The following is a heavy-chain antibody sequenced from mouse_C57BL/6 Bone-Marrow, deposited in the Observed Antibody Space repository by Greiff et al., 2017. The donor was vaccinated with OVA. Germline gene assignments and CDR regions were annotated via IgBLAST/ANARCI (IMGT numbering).Heavy chain of an antibody. CDR3: TPITTVGYYFDY. CDR2: IDPNSGGT. CDR1: GYTFTSYW. Sequence: QVQLQQPGAELVKPGASVKLSCKASGYTFTSYWMHWVKQRPGRGLEWIGRIDPNSGGTKYNEKFKSKATLTADKSSSTAYMELRSLTSEDSAVYYCTPITTVGYYFDYWGQGTTLTVSS. J-gene: IGHJ2*01. D-gene: IGHD1-1*01. V-gene: IGHV1-62-3*01.